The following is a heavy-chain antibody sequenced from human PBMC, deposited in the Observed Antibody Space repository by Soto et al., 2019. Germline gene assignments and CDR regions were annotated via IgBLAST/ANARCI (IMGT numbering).Heavy chain of an antibody. J-gene: IGHJ6*02. CDR1: GGSISSYY. V-gene: IGHV4-59*01. CDR3: ARAALARTYYYDSSGYWYYYGMDV. D-gene: IGHD3-22*01. CDR2: IYYSGST. Sequence: SETLSLTCTVSGGSISSYYWSWIRQPPGKGLEWIGYIYYSGSTNYNPSLKSRVTISVDTSKNQFSLKLSSVTAADTAAYYCARAALARTYYYDSSGYWYYYGMDVWGQGTTVTVSS.